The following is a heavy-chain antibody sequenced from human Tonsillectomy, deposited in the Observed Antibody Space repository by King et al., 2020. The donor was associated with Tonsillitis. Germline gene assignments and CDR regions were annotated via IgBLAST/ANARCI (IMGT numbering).Heavy chain of an antibody. CDR2: IRYDGSNK. D-gene: IGHD3-10*01. J-gene: IGHJ4*02. Sequence: QLVQSGGGVVQPGGSLRLSCAASGFTFSSYGMHWVRQAPGKGLEWVAFIRYDGSNKYYADSVKGRFTISRDNSKNTLYLQMYSLRAEDTAVYYCAKDSSNYGSGSYFSLWGQGTLVTVSS. V-gene: IGHV3-30*02. CDR1: GFTFSSYG. CDR3: AKDSSNYGSGSYFSL.